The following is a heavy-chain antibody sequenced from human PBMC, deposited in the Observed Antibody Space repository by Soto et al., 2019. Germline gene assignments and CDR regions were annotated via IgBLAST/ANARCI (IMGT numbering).Heavy chain of an antibody. D-gene: IGHD1-26*01. CDR2: IKNKANSYTT. Sequence: EVQLVESGGGLVQPGGSLRLSCAASGFTFSAHYMDWVRQAPGKGLEWVCRIKNKANSYTTEYAASVEGSFTISREDSQNALYLQMNCLKTEDTAVYYCARVSLVGPSGGRYFDYWGQGSQVAVSS. CDR3: ARVSLVGPSGGRYFDY. J-gene: IGHJ4*02. CDR1: GFTFSAHY. V-gene: IGHV3-72*01.